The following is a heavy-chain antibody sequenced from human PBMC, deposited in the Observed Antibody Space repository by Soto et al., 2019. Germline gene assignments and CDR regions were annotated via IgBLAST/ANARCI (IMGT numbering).Heavy chain of an antibody. CDR3: ALGYCSSTSCYLSSLDY. D-gene: IGHD2-2*01. V-gene: IGHV3-30-3*01. J-gene: IGHJ4*02. CDR1: GFTFSSYA. Sequence: GSLRLSFAASGFTFSSYAMHWVRQAPGKGLEWVAVISYDGSNKYYADSVKGRFTISRDNSKNTLYLQMNSLRAEDTAVYYCALGYCSSTSCYLSSLDYWGQGTLVTVS. CDR2: ISYDGSNK.